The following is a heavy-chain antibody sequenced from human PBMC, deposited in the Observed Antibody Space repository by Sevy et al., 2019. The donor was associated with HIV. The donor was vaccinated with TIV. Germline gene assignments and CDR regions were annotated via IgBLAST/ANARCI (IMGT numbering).Heavy chain of an antibody. J-gene: IGHJ4*01. CDR2: FDPEDGET. D-gene: IGHD3-22*01. Sequence: ASVKVSCKVSGSTLTKLSMHWVRQVPGKGLEWMVRFDPEDGETIYARKFQGRVTMTEDTSTDTAYMVLSSLRSEDTAVYYCATTKDYYDSSGSPFDYWGHGTLGTVSS. CDR1: GSTLTKLS. CDR3: ATTKDYYDSSGSPFDY. V-gene: IGHV1-24*01.